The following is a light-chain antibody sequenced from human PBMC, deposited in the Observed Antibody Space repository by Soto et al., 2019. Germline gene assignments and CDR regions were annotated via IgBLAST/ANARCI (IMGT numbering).Light chain of an antibody. CDR1: QGISSY. Sequence: DIQLTQSPSFLSASVGDRVTITCRASQGISSYLAWYQQKLGKPPKLLIYAASTLQSGVPPRFSGSGSGTEFTLTISSLQPEDFTTYYCQQLNSYPQXTFGQGTRLEIK. J-gene: IGKJ5*01. CDR2: AAS. V-gene: IGKV1-9*01. CDR3: QQLNSYPQXT.